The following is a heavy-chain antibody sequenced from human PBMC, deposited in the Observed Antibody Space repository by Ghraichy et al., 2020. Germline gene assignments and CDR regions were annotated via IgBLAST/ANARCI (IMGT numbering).Heavy chain of an antibody. CDR3: ARGTGYWSGESCFLGWFDL. CDR1: GFTFSTYW. V-gene: IGHV3-74*03. Sequence: GGSLRLSWAASGFTFSTYWRHWVRHSPGRGLVGVSRIKTDGSSPTYADSVKGRFTISRDNAKNMLYVQMNSLRAEDTAVYYCARGTGYWSGESCFLGWFDLWGQGTLVTVSP. J-gene: IGHJ5*02. D-gene: IGHD2-15*01. CDR2: IKTDGSSP.